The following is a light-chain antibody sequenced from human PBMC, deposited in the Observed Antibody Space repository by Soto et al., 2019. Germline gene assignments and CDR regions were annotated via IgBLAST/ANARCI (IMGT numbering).Light chain of an antibody. J-gene: IGKJ2*01. Sequence: EIALTQSPGTLSLSPGEGATLSCRASQSVTGTNLAWYQQRAGQAPRLLIYDAVRRATGIPDRFSGSGSGTDFTLTISRLEPEDFAVYFCHQYGSSLGPFGQGTKVEI. V-gene: IGKV3-20*01. CDR1: QSVTGTN. CDR3: HQYGSSLGP. CDR2: DAV.